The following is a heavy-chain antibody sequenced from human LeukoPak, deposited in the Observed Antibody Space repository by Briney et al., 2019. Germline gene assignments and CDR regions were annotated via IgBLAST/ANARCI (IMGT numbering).Heavy chain of an antibody. J-gene: IGHJ6*03. V-gene: IGHV3-7*01. CDR3: ARETYYDSSGNYYYYYMDV. Sequence: PGGSLRLSCAASGFTFSSYWMSWVRQAPGKGLEWVANIKQDGSEKYYVDSVKGRFTISRDNAKNSLYLQMNSLRAEDTAVYYCARETYYDSSGNYYYYYMDVWGKGTTVTISS. CDR1: GFTFSSYW. CDR2: IKQDGSEK. D-gene: IGHD3-22*01.